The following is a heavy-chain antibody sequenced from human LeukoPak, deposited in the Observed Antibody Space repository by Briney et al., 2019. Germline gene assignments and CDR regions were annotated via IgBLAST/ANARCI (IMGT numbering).Heavy chain of an antibody. D-gene: IGHD2-15*01. J-gene: IGHJ4*02. Sequence: SETLSLTCAVYGGSFSGYYWSWIRQPPGKGLEWIGEINHSGSTNYNPSLKSRVTISVDTSKNQFSLKLSSVTAADTAVYYCARGGPYCSGGSCYWTDWGQGTLVSVCS. CDR3: ARGGPYCSGGSCYWTD. V-gene: IGHV4-34*01. CDR1: GGSFSGYY. CDR2: INHSGST.